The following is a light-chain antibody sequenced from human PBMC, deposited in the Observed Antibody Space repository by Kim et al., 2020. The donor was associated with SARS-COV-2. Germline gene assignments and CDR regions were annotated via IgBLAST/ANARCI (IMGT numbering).Light chain of an antibody. CDR1: KLGDKY. J-gene: IGLJ2*01. V-gene: IGLV3-1*01. CDR3: QAWDSSTALV. CDR2: QDT. Sequence: SYELTQPPSVSVSPGQTASITCSGDKLGDKYVWWYQQKPGQSPVLVIYQDTKRPSGIPERFSGSNSGNTATLTISGTRAMDEADYYCQAWDSSTALVFGGGTQLTVL.